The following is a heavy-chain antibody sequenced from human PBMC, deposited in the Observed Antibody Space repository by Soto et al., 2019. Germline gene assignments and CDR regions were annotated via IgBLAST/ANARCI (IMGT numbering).Heavy chain of an antibody. J-gene: IGHJ3*02. V-gene: IGHV1-24*01. CDR2: FDPEDGET. D-gene: IGHD1-26*01. Sequence: ASVKVSCKVSGYTLTELSMHWVRQAPGKGLEWMGGFDPEDGETIYAQKFQGRATMTEDTSTDTAYMELSSLRSEDTAVHYCATEYDSGSYYEGFDIWGQGTMVTVSS. CDR1: GYTLTELS. CDR3: ATEYDSGSYYEGFDI.